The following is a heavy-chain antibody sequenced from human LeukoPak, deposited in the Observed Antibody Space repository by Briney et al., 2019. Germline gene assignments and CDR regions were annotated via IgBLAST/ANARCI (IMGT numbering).Heavy chain of an antibody. CDR2: ISSSSSYI. J-gene: IGHJ3*02. Sequence: PGGSLRLSCAASGFTFSSYSMNWVRQAPGKGLEWVSSISSSSSYIYYADSVKGRFTISRDNAKNSLYLQMNSLRAEDTAVYYCAIPDRRYGDAFDIWGQGTMVTVSS. CDR3: AIPDRRYGDAFDI. CDR1: GFTFSSYS. D-gene: IGHD3-9*01. V-gene: IGHV3-21*01.